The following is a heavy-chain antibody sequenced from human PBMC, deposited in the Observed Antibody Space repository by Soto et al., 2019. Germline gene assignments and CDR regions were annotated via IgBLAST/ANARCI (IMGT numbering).Heavy chain of an antibody. CDR1: GGSISRGGYY. V-gene: IGHV4-31*03. CDR3: ARGRKDIVVVVAASDAFDI. Sequence: SETLSLTCTVSGGSISRGGYYWILIRQHPGKGLEWIGYIYYSGSTYYNPSLKSRVTISVDTSKNQFSLKLSSVTAADTAVYYCARGRKDIVVVVAASDAFDIWGQGTMVTVSS. J-gene: IGHJ3*02. CDR2: IYYSGST. D-gene: IGHD2-15*01.